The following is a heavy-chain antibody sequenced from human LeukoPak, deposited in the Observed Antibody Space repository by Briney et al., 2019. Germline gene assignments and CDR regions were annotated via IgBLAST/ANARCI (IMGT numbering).Heavy chain of an antibody. CDR3: ARSAMATTDTANFDY. J-gene: IGHJ4*02. V-gene: IGHV1-69*05. CDR2: IIPIFGTA. D-gene: IGHD5-18*01. Sequence: GASVKVSCKASGGTFSSYAISWVRQAPGQGLEWMGGIIPIFGTANYAQKFQGRVTITTGESTSTAYMELSSLRSEDTAVYYCARSAMATTDTANFDYWGQGTLVTVSS. CDR1: GGTFSSYA.